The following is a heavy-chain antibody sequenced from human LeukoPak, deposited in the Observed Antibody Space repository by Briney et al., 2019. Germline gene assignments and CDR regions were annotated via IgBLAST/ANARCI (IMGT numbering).Heavy chain of an antibody. Sequence: GGSLRLSCAASGFTFSHYGIHWVRQAPGRGLEWVAVISYDGSNKYYADSVKGRFTISRDNSKNTLYLQMNSLRAEDTAVYYCARSMTTTCPDYWGQGTLVTVSS. J-gene: IGHJ4*02. V-gene: IGHV3-30*19. CDR1: GFTFSHYG. CDR3: ARSMTTTCPDY. CDR2: ISYDGSNK. D-gene: IGHD4-11*01.